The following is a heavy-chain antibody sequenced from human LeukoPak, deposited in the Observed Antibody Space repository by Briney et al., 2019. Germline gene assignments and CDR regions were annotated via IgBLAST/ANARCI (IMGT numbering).Heavy chain of an antibody. Sequence: GGSLRLSCAASGFTFSSYEMNWVRQAPGKGLKWVSYISSSGSTIYYADSAKGRFTISRDNAKNSLYLQMNSLRAEDTAVYYCARGGFDYPWTPSYYMDVWGKGTTVTISS. CDR1: GFTFSSYE. J-gene: IGHJ6*03. CDR3: ARGGFDYPWTPSYYMDV. V-gene: IGHV3-48*03. D-gene: IGHD3-16*01. CDR2: ISSSGSTI.